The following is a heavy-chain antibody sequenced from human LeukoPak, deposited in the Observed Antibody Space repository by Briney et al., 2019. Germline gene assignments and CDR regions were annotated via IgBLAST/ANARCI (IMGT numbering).Heavy chain of an antibody. Sequence: SVKVSCKASGGTFSSYAISWVRQAPGQGLEWMGGTIPILGTANYAQKFQGRVTITADESTSTAYMELSSLRSEDTAVYYCARVVNSGSYHGFDYWGQGTLVTVSS. D-gene: IGHD1-26*01. CDR2: TIPILGTA. CDR1: GGTFSSYA. J-gene: IGHJ4*02. V-gene: IGHV1-69*13. CDR3: ARVVNSGSYHGFDY.